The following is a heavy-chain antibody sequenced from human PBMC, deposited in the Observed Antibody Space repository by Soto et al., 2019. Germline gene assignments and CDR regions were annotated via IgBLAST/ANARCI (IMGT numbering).Heavy chain of an antibody. V-gene: IGHV3-30*18. CDR1: GFIFSRYG. D-gene: IGHD3-10*01. J-gene: IGHJ6*02. Sequence: QGQLVESGGGVVQPGTSLRLSCEASGFIFSRYGMHWVRQAPGKGLEWVAVISYDGSNKYYAEPVKGRFIISRDKSENTLYLQMNSLRAEDTAVYYCAKDLGSGKPYYYYAMDVWGQGTTVTVAS. CDR3: AKDLGSGKPYYYYAMDV. CDR2: ISYDGSNK.